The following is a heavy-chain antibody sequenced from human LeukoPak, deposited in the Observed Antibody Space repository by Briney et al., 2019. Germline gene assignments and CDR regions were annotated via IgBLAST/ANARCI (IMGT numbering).Heavy chain of an antibody. J-gene: IGHJ5*02. Sequence: SETLSLTCAVSGGSISSGGYSWSWIRQPPGKGLEWIGYIYHSGSTYYNPSLKSRVTISVDTSKNQFSLKLSSVTAADTAVYYCARDSITMVRGVVYNWFDPWGQGTLVTVSS. V-gene: IGHV4-30-2*01. D-gene: IGHD3-10*01. CDR1: GGSISSGGYS. CDR3: ARDSITMVRGVVYNWFDP. CDR2: IYHSGST.